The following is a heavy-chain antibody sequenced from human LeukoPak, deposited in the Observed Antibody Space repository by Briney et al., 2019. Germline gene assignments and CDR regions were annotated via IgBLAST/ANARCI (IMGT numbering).Heavy chain of an antibody. V-gene: IGHV4-59*01. D-gene: IGHD6-19*01. Sequence: PSETLSLTCTVSGFSISSYYWSWIRQPPGKGLEWIGYIYYSGSTNYNPSLKSRVTISVDTSKNQFSLKLSSVTAADTAVYYCARGGLAVAVFDYWGQGTLVTVSS. CDR1: GFSISSYY. J-gene: IGHJ4*02. CDR2: IYYSGST. CDR3: ARGGLAVAVFDY.